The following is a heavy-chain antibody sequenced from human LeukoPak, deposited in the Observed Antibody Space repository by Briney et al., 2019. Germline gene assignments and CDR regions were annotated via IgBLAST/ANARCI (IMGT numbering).Heavy chain of an antibody. J-gene: IGHJ4*02. CDR3: AKAYSSSWDIDY. CDR1: GFTFDDYA. Sequence: GGSLRLSCAASGFTFDDYAMHWVRQAPGKGLEWVSLISWDGGSTYYADSVKGRFTISRDNSKNSLYLQMNSLRAEDTALYYCAKAYSSSWDIDYWGQGTLVTVSS. D-gene: IGHD6-13*01. CDR2: ISWDGGST. V-gene: IGHV3-43D*03.